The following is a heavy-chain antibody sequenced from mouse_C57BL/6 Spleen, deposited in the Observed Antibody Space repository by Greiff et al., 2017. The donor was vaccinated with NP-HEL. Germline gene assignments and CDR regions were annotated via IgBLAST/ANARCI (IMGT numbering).Heavy chain of an antibody. D-gene: IGHD1-1*01. CDR2: IYPSDSET. J-gene: IGHJ2*01. CDR3: ARIYGSDY. Sequence: QVQLKQPGAELVRPGSSVKLSCKASGYTFTSYWMDWVKQRPGQGLEWIGNIYPSDSETHYNQKFKDKATLTVDKSSSTAYMQLSSLTSEDSAVYYCARIYGSDYWGQGTTLTVSS. CDR1: GYTFTSYW. V-gene: IGHV1-61*01.